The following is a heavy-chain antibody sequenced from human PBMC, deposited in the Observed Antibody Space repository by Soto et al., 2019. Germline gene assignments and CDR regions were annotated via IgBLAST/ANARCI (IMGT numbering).Heavy chain of an antibody. CDR1: GGSISSSSYY. CDR2: IYYSGST. V-gene: IGHV4-39*01. CDR3: ARGVDYSDSSGYYMLDV. D-gene: IGHD3-22*01. J-gene: IGHJ6*02. Sequence: QLQLQESGPGLVKPSETLSLTCTVSGGSISSSSYYWGWIRQPPGKGLEWIGSIYYSGSTYYNPSLKSRVTLSVDTSKNQFPRKLSSVTAADTAVYYCARGVDYSDSSGYYMLDVWGQGTTVTVSS.